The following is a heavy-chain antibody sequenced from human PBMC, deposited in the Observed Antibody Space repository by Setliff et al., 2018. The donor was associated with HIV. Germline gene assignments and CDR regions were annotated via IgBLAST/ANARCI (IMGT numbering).Heavy chain of an antibody. D-gene: IGHD6-13*01. V-gene: IGHV5-51*01. CDR3: ARHRHTAAGTLDAFDI. CDR1: GYSLTSNW. J-gene: IGHJ3*02. Sequence: GESLTISCKGSGYSLTSNWIGWVRQMPGKGLEWMGIIHPVDPVTRDSPSFQGQVTISADKSISTAYLQWSTLKASDTAIYYCARHRHTAAGTLDAFDIWGQGTVVTVSS. CDR2: IHPVDPVT.